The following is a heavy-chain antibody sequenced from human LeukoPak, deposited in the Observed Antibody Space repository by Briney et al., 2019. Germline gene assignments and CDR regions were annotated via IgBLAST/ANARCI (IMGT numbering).Heavy chain of an antibody. CDR1: GGSFSGYY. J-gene: IGHJ3*02. CDR2: INHSGST. V-gene: IGHV4-34*01. D-gene: IGHD5-12*01. Sequence: SETLSLTCAVYGGSFSGYYWSWIRQPPGKGLEWIGEINHSGSTNYNPSLKSRVTISVDTSKNQFSLKLSSVTAVDTAVYYCARGRRGATIGAFDIWGQGTMLTVSS. CDR3: ARGRRGATIGAFDI.